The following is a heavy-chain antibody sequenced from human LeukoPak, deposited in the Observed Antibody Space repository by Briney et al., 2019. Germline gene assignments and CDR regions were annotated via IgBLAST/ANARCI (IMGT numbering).Heavy chain of an antibody. CDR1: GGTFSSYA. D-gene: IGHD3-10*01. V-gene: IGHV1-69*04. J-gene: IGHJ4*02. Sequence: PVKVSCKASGGTFSSYAISWVRQAPGQGLEWMGRIIPILGIANYAQKFQGRVTITADKSTSTAYMELSSLRSEDTAVYYCARDSPGAHYYFDYWGQGTLVTVSS. CDR3: ARDSPGAHYYFDY. CDR2: IIPILGIA.